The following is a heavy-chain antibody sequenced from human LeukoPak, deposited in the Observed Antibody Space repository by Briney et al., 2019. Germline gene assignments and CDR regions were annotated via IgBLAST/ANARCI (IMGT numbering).Heavy chain of an antibody. J-gene: IGHJ6*02. Sequence: GGSLRLSCAASGFTFSGSAMHWVRQASGKGLEWVGRIRSKANRYATAYAASVKGRFTISRDDSKNTAYLQMNSLKTEDTAVYYCTRGYCSSTSCYGALSSDYYYYGMDVWGQGTTVTVSS. CDR1: GFTFSGSA. D-gene: IGHD2-2*01. V-gene: IGHV3-73*01. CDR2: IRSKANRYAT. CDR3: TRGYCSSTSCYGALSSDYYYYGMDV.